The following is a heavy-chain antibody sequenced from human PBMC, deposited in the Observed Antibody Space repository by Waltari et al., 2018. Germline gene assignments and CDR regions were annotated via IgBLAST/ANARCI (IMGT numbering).Heavy chain of an antibody. J-gene: IGHJ5*02. Sequence: QVQLQQWGAGLLKPSETLSLTCAVYGGSFSGYYWSWIHQPPGKGLEWIGEINHSGSTNYNPSLKSRVTISVDTSKNQFSLKLSSVTAADTAVYYCARSLAARNWFDPWGQGTLVTVSS. D-gene: IGHD6-6*01. V-gene: IGHV4-34*01. CDR2: INHSGST. CDR1: GGSFSGYY. CDR3: ARSLAARNWFDP.